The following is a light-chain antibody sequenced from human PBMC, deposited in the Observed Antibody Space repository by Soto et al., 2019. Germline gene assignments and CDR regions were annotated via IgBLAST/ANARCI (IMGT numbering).Light chain of an antibody. J-gene: IGLJ2*01. CDR3: AAWDDSLYVV. CDR1: SSNIGSNY. V-gene: IGLV1-47*01. CDR2: RNN. Sequence: QSVLTQPPAASGTPGQRGTISCSGSSSNIGSNYVYWYQQLPGTAPKLLIYRNNRRPSGVPDRFSGSKSGASASLAISGLRSEDEAEYYCAAWDDSLYVVFGGGTKLTVL.